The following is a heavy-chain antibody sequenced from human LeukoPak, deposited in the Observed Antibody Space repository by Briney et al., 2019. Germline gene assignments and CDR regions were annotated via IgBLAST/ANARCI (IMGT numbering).Heavy chain of an antibody. V-gene: IGHV1-2*04. CDR2: INPNSGGT. CDR3: ARSGPYSSGGDPFDY. D-gene: IGHD6-19*01. CDR1: GYTFTGYY. Sequence: ASVKVSCKASGYTFTGYYMHWVRQAPGQGLEWMGWINPNSGGTNYAQKFQGWVTMTRDTSISTACMELSRLRSDDTAVYYCARSGPYSSGGDPFDYWGQGTLVTVSS. J-gene: IGHJ4*02.